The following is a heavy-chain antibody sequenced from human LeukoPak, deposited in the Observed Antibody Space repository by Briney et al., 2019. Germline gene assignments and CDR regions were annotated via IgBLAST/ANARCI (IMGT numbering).Heavy chain of an antibody. V-gene: IGHV4-39*07. Sequence: SKTLSLTCTVSGGSVYTSDYYWGWVRQPPGKGPEWIGDIFYTGKTNYNPSLKSRVSISIDTSKNQFSLKLTSVTAADTAVYYCARVFDSWGQGTLVTVSS. CDR1: GGSVYTSDYY. CDR3: ARVFDS. CDR2: IFYTGKT. J-gene: IGHJ4*02.